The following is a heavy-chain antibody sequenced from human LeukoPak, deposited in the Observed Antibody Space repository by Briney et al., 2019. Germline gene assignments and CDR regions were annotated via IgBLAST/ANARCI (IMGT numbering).Heavy chain of an antibody. CDR3: ARDYYYGSGIPPDY. Sequence: GGSLRLSCAASGFTFSSYAMYWVRQAPGKGLEWVAVISYDGSNKYYADSVKGRFTISRDNSKNTLYLQMNSLRAEDTAVYYCARDYYYGSGIPPDYWGQGTLVTVSS. V-gene: IGHV3-30-3*01. J-gene: IGHJ4*02. CDR2: ISYDGSNK. D-gene: IGHD3-10*01. CDR1: GFTFSSYA.